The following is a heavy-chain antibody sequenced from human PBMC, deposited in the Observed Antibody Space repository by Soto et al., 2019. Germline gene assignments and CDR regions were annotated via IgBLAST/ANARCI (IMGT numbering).Heavy chain of an antibody. D-gene: IGHD3-9*01. J-gene: IGHJ4*02. Sequence: PGGSLRLSCAASGFTFSSYAMHWVRQAPGKGLEWVAVISYDGSNKYYADSVKGRFTISRDNSKNTLYLQMNSLRAEDTAVYYCARVNGRSLDVLRYFDWSPIDYWGQGTLVTVSS. CDR1: GFTFSSYA. V-gene: IGHV3-30-3*01. CDR2: ISYDGSNK. CDR3: ARVNGRSLDVLRYFDWSPIDY.